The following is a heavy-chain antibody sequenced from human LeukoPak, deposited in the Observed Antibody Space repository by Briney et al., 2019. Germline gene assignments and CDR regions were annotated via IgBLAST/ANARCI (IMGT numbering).Heavy chain of an antibody. J-gene: IGHJ5*02. D-gene: IGHD3-3*01. V-gene: IGHV1-69*13. CDR3: ARGWAAVLRFLEWPHGWFDP. CDR1: GGTFSSYA. CDR2: IIPIFGTA. Sequence: GASVKVSCKASGGTFSSYAISWVRQAPGQGLEWMGGIIPIFGTANYAQKFQGRVTITADESTSTANMELSSLRSEDTAVYYCARGWAAVLRFLEWPHGWFDPWGQGTLVTVSS.